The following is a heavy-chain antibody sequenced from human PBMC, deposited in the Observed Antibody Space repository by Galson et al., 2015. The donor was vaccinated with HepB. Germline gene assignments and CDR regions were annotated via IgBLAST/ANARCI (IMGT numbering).Heavy chain of an antibody. V-gene: IGHV1-18*01. J-gene: IGHJ5*02. D-gene: IGHD2-15*01. CDR2: ISPHNRYT. CDR3: ARGAVVVAVGATENNWFDP. Sequence: SVKVSCKASGYTSSSYSITWVRQAPGQGLEWVGWISPHNRYTNYAQNFQGRVTMTTDTSTNTAYMELRSLRSDDTAIYYCARGAVVVAVGATENNWFDPWGRRTLVTVSS. CDR1: GYTSSSYS.